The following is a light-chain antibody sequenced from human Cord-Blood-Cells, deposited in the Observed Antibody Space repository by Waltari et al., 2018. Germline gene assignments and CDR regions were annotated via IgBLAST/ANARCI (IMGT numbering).Light chain of an antibody. Sequence: IQLTQSPSSLSASVGDRVTITCRASQGISSYLAWYQQKPGKAPKVLIYAASTVQSGVPSRFSGSGSGTDFTITISSLQPEDFATYYRQQLNSYPLPFGGGTKVEIK. V-gene: IGKV1-9*01. CDR1: QGISSY. J-gene: IGKJ4*01. CDR3: QQLNSYPLP. CDR2: AAS.